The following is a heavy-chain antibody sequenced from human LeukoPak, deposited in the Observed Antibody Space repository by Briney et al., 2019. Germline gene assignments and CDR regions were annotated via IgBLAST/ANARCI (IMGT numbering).Heavy chain of an antibody. D-gene: IGHD5-18*01. CDR3: AHRGYSTASYDY. V-gene: IGHV2-5*02. CDR2: IYWDDDK. J-gene: IGHJ4*02. CDR1: GFSLSTSGVG. Sequence: SGPTLVNPTQTLTLTCTFSGFSLSTSGVGVGWIRQPPGKALEWLALIYWDDDKRYSPSLKSRLTITKDTSKNQVVLTMTNIDPVDTATYYCAHRGYSTASYDYWGQGTLVTVSS.